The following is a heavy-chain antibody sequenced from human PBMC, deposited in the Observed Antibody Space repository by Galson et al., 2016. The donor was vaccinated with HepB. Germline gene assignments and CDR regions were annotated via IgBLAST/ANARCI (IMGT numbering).Heavy chain of an antibody. V-gene: IGHV4-31*03. D-gene: IGHD3-3*01. CDR3: ARAPPDVFGMADNWFDP. CDR2: IFYSGST. Sequence: TLSLTCTVSGGSISSGGYYWSWIRQHPGKGLEWIGYIFYSGSTHYNPSLKSRITISVDTSKNQFSLKLSSVTAADTAVYYCARAPPDVFGMADNWFDPWGRGTLGTVSS. J-gene: IGHJ5*02. CDR1: GGSISSGGYY.